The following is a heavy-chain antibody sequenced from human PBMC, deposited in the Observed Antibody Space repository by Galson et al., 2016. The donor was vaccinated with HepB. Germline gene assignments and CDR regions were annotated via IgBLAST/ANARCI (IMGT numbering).Heavy chain of an antibody. CDR1: GYIFTDYW. CDR3: ARRGSSQNWFDP. CDR2: IYPDDSDT. J-gene: IGHJ5*02. D-gene: IGHD2-2*01. V-gene: IGHV5-51*01. Sequence: QSGAEVKRPGESLKISCTGSGYIFTDYWIGWVRQMPGKGLEWMGTIYPDDSDTRYSPSFRGQVTISVDKSISTAYLQWNSLKPSDTAIYYCARRGSSQNWFDPWGQGTLVTVSS.